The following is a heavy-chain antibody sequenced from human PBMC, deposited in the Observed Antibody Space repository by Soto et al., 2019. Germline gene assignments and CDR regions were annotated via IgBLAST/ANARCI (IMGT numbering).Heavy chain of an antibody. CDR3: AKVTHRGPIAVAGTLGS. D-gene: IGHD6-19*01. V-gene: IGHV1-46*01. Sequence: QVHLVQSGAEVKKPGASVNVSCQASGSITNHHMHWVRQAPGQGLEWMGIFNPSGLSTTYAQKFQGRVTITRATSTSTVYMELSSLTSEDTAVYFCAKVTHRGPIAVAGTLGSWGQGTLVIVSS. J-gene: IGHJ4*02. CDR2: FNPSGLST. CDR1: GSITNHH.